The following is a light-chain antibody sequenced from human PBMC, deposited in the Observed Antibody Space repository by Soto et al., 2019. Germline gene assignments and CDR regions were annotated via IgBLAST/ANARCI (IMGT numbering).Light chain of an antibody. CDR2: EVN. J-gene: IGLJ1*01. Sequence: QSVLTQPASVSGSPGQSSTSSCGGTSSDVGAYIYVSWYQQYPGKAPKLIIYEVNNRPSGVSGRFSGSKSDTTAYLTISGLQAEDEADYYCSSYSDSDTKVFGTGTKVTVL. CDR1: SSDVGAYIY. V-gene: IGLV2-14*03. CDR3: SSYSDSDTKV.